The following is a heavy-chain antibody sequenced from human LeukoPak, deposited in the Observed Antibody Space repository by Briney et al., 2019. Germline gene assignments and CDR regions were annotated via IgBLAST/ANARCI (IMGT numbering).Heavy chain of an antibody. V-gene: IGHV1-69*05. Sequence: SVKVSCKASGYTFTSYAISWVRQAPGQGLEWMGGIIPIFGTANYAQKFQGRVTITTDESTSTAYMELSSLRSEDTAVYYCAREGELGYYYMDVWGKGTTVTVSS. CDR3: AREGELGYYYMDV. D-gene: IGHD1-26*01. CDR1: GYTFTSYA. CDR2: IIPIFGTA. J-gene: IGHJ6*03.